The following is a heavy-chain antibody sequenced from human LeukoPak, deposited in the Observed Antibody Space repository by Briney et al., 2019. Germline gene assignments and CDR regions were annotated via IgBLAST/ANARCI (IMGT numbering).Heavy chain of an antibody. CDR3: AKGPRASGWTYFDY. CDR2: ISRSSGSSI. CDR1: GFTFSNYE. D-gene: IGHD6-19*01. Sequence: GGSLRLSCAASGFTFSNYEMNWVRQAPGKGLEWVSYISRSSGSSIYYADSVKGRFTISRDNAKNSLHLQMNSLRVEDTAVYYCAKGPRASGWTYFDYWGQGTLVTVSS. J-gene: IGHJ4*02. V-gene: IGHV3-48*03.